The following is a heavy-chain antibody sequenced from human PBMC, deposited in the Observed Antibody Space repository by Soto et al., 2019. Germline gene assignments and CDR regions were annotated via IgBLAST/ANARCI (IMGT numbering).Heavy chain of an antibody. CDR1: GGSFSGYI. CDR3: ARCLISGSHYSGGWYYFDS. CDR2: INHSGSA. V-gene: IGHV4-34*01. J-gene: IGHJ4*02. Sequence: QVQLQQSGAGLLKPSETLSLTCDVYGGSFSGYIWTWIRQTPGKGLQWIGQINHSGSANYNPSLTTRAPTSVHTSNSQFSPGLNSVTAADTAVYYCARCLISGSHYSGGWYYFDSWGQGTQVTVSS. D-gene: IGHD1-26*01.